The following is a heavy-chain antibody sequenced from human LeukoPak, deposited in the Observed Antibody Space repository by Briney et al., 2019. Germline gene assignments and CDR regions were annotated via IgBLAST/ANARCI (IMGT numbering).Heavy chain of an antibody. CDR3: ATGAGCGY. CDR2: IKQDGSER. J-gene: IGHJ4*02. V-gene: IGHV3-7*03. CDR1: GFTFSSYW. D-gene: IGHD6-19*01. Sequence: GGSLRLSCAASGFTFSSYWMTWVRQAPGKGLEWVANIKQDGSERNYVDSVKGRFTISRDNAKNSLYLQMNTLRDEDTAVYYCATGAGCGYWGQRTLVTVSS.